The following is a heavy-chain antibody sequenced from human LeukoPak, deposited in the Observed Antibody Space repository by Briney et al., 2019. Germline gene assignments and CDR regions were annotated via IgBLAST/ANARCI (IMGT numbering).Heavy chain of an antibody. CDR2: FDPEDGES. Sequence: GASVKVSCKVFGYTLTKLSMHWVRQAPGKGLEWMGVFDPEDGESIFTQKFQGRVTMTEDTSTDTAYMELSSLRSEDTAVYYCYYGSGSYGTHDDYWGQGTLVTVSS. J-gene: IGHJ4*02. CDR1: GYTLTKLS. D-gene: IGHD3-10*01. V-gene: IGHV1-24*01. CDR3: YYGSGSYGTHDDY.